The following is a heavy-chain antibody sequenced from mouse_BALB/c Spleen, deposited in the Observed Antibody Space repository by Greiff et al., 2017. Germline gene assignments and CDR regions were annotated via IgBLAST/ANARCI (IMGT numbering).Heavy chain of an antibody. CDR2: ISSGSSTI. V-gene: IGHV5-17*02. Sequence: EVKLEESGGGLVQPGGSRKLSCAASGFTFSSFGMHWVRQAPEKGLEWVAYISSGSSTIYYADTVKGRFTISRDNPKNTLFLQMTSLRSEDTAMYYCARSPYYGSSYNAMDYWGQGTSVTVSS. CDR3: ARSPYYGSSYNAMDY. J-gene: IGHJ4*01. D-gene: IGHD1-1*01. CDR1: GFTFSSFG.